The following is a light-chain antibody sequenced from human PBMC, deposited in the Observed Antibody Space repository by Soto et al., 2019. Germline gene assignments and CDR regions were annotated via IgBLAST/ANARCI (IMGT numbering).Light chain of an antibody. J-gene: IGKJ2*01. CDR1: QGISSY. Sequence: AIRMTQSPSSFSASTGDRVTITCRASQGISSYLAWYQQKPGKAPKLLIYAASTLQSGVPSRFSGSGSGTDCTLTISCLQSEDFATYYCQQYYSYPLFFGQGTKLEIK. V-gene: IGKV1-8*01. CDR3: QQYYSYPLF. CDR2: AAS.